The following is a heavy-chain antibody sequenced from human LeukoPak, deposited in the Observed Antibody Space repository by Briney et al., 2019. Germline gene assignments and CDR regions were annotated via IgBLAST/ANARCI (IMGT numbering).Heavy chain of an antibody. Sequence: GGSLRLSCAASGFTFSDYYMSWIRQAPGKGLEWVSYISSSGSTIYYADSVKGRFTISRDNAKNSLYLQMNSLRAEDTAVYYCARDLWLTYYYYMDVWGKGTTVTISS. J-gene: IGHJ6*03. CDR3: ARDLWLTYYYYMDV. D-gene: IGHD4/OR15-4a*01. CDR1: GFTFSDYY. CDR2: ISSSGSTI. V-gene: IGHV3-11*01.